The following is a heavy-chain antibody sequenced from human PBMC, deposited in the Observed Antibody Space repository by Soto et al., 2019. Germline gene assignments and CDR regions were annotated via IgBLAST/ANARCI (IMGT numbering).Heavy chain of an antibody. D-gene: IGHD3-22*01. J-gene: IGHJ4*02. CDR1: GYTFTSYG. V-gene: IGHV1-18*01. CDR3: ARDXGKYYYDSSGYYWLFDY. Sequence: ASVKVSCKASGYTFTSYGISWVRQAPGQGLEWMGWISAYNGNTNYAQKLQGRVTMTTDTSTSTAYMELRSRRSDDTAVYYCARDXGKYYYDSSGYYWLFDYWGQGTLVTVSS. CDR2: ISAYNGNT.